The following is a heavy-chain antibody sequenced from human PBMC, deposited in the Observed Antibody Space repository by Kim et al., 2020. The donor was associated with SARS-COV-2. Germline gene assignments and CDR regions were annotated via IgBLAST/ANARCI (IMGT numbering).Heavy chain of an antibody. Sequence: SVKGRFTISRDNSKNTLYLQMNSLRAEDTAVYYCARDRSAWIQPRHWFDPWGQGTLVTVSS. V-gene: IGHV3-30*07. CDR3: ARDRSAWIQPRHWFDP. D-gene: IGHD5-18*01. J-gene: IGHJ5*02.